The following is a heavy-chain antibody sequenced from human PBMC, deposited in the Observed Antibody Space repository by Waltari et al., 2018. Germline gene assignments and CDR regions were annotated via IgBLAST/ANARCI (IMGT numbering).Heavy chain of an antibody. J-gene: IGHJ4*02. CDR2: NYSTGKT. D-gene: IGHD3-10*01. Sequence: LQMQASGPGLVKPSETLSLTCTVPGDSIRDARYYWGGIRQSPGKGLEWIANNYSTGKTDHNPSLKSRVTISVDTSENQFSLTLSSVTPADTAIYYCVRRGDYHIYRSGMYFFDYWGQGTRVTVSS. CDR1: GDSIRDARYY. V-gene: IGHV4-39*01. CDR3: VRRGDYHIYRSGMYFFDY.